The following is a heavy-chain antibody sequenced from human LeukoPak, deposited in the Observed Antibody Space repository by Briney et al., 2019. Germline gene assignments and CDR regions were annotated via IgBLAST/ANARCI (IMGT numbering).Heavy chain of an antibody. D-gene: IGHD4-17*01. CDR3: ARPEGSTVTTFDY. CDR1: GFTFSTYS. CDR2: ISSDGKYI. Sequence: GGSLRLSCAASGFTFSTYSMNWVRQAPGKGLEWVSAISSDGKYIYYPDSVKGRFTVSRDNAKNSLYLQMNSLRAEDTAVYYCARPEGSTVTTFDYWGQGTQVTVSS. V-gene: IGHV3-21*01. J-gene: IGHJ4*02.